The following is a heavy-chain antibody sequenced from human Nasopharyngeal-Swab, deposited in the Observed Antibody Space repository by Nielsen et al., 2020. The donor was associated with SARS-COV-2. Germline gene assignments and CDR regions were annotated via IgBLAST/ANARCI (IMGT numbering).Heavy chain of an antibody. CDR2: IYPGNNFPGRSNT. D-gene: IGHD3-22*01. J-gene: IGHJ3*02. CDR1: GYSFDSYW. Sequence: KVSCKASGYSFDSYWIGWVRQMPGKGLEWLGIIYPGNNFPGRSNTQYTPALRGQVTLSADKSINTAYLQWSSLKASDTAMYYCARTAIEGGYYRGDAFDIWGQGTMVTVSS. V-gene: IGHV5-51*01. CDR3: ARTAIEGGYYRGDAFDI.